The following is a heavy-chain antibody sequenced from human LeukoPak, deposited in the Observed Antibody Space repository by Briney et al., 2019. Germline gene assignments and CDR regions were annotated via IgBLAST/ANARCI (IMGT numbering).Heavy chain of an antibody. D-gene: IGHD6-13*01. V-gene: IGHV3-48*03. Sequence: GGSLRLSRAASGFTHSSYEMNWVPQAPRERLEWVSDISTSGSTIYYAPSVKGRFTIYRDNAKNSLYLQMNSLRAEDTAVYFCARNEYGSRSADYFDYWGQGALVTVSS. CDR3: ARNEYGSRSADYFDY. J-gene: IGHJ4*02. CDR2: ISTSGSTI. CDR1: GFTHSSYE.